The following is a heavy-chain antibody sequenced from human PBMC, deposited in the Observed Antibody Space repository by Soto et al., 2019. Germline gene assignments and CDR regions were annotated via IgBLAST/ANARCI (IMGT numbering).Heavy chain of an antibody. Sequence: QVQLVQSGAGVRMPGASVNVSCKTSGYIFTNYGVAWVRQAPGQGLELVAWISGYNGYPKHTQKFQGRVTVTTDTTTRTGYMELRNLRSDDTAVYYCARASAGALYDFWSQGTRVTVSS. J-gene: IGHJ4*02. V-gene: IGHV1-18*01. D-gene: IGHD6-13*01. CDR3: ARASAGALYDF. CDR2: ISGYNGYP. CDR1: GYIFTNYG.